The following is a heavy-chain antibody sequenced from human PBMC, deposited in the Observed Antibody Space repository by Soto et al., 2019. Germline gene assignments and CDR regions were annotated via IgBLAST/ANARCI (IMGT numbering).Heavy chain of an antibody. CDR3: ARERGGYRWMDD. CDR2: ISTDNGNT. Sequence: QVQLVQSGAEVKKPGASVKVSCKVSGNTFTSYGITWVRQAPGQGLEWMGWISTDNGNTNYAQKRQGRVTMTTDTSPSKVYVELTRLRSDDTAVYFCARERGGYRWMDDWGQGTTVTVSS. V-gene: IGHV1-18*01. CDR1: GNTFTSYG. D-gene: IGHD3-22*01. J-gene: IGHJ6*02.